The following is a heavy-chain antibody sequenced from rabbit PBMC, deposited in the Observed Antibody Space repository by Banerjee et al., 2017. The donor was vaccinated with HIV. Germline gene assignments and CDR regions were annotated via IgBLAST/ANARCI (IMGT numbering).Heavy chain of an antibody. CDR3: AGYYTYDYPGDAYAKL. V-gene: IGHV1S45*01. J-gene: IGHJ3*01. D-gene: IGHD6-1*01. Sequence: QEQLVESGGGLVKPGASLTLTYTASGFSFSSSYYVCWVRQAPGKGLEWIGCIYTGSGSTYYASWAKGRFTISKTSSTTVTLQMTSLTAADTATYFCAGYYTYDYPGDAYAKLWGQGPWSPS. CDR1: GFSFSSSYY. CDR2: IYTGSGST.